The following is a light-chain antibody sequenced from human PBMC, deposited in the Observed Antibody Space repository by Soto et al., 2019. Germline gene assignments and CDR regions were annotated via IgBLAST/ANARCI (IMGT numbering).Light chain of an antibody. J-gene: IGKJ4*01. Sequence: DIQMTQSPSSVSASVGDRVTITCRASQDISDWLAWHQQKPGKAPKLLIYAATTLHSGVPSMFSGSGSGTDFTLTISSLQPEDFATYYCQQGHTFPLTFGGGTKVEIK. CDR2: AAT. CDR3: QQGHTFPLT. CDR1: QDISDW. V-gene: IGKV1-12*01.